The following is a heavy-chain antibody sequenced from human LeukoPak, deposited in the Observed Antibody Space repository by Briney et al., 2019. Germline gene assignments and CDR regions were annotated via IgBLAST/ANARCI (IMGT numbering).Heavy chain of an antibody. CDR1: GFTFGDYA. J-gene: IGHJ4*02. Sequence: PGGSLRLSCTTSGFTFGDYAMNWVRQAPGKGLEWVTFIRSRAYGATSEYAACVKGRFTISRDDSKSIAYLQMNNLGTEDTAVYYCTRVNGYNNYDYWGQGTLVTVSS. V-gene: IGHV3-49*04. CDR3: TRVNGYNNYDY. CDR2: IRSRAYGATS. D-gene: IGHD5-24*01.